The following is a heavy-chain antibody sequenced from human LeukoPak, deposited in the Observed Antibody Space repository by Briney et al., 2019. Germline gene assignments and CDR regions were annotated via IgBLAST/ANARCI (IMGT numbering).Heavy chain of an antibody. D-gene: IGHD2-2*01. CDR1: GFTFSSYA. J-gene: IGHJ4*02. CDR3: ARVFLGYQLLSYFGY. Sequence: AGGSLRLSCSASGFTFSSYAMHWVRQAPGKGLEWVAVISYDGSNKYYADSVKGRFTISRDNSKNTLYLQMNSLRAEDTAVYYCARVFLGYQLLSYFGYWGQGTLVTVSS. CDR2: ISYDGSNK. V-gene: IGHV3-30*01.